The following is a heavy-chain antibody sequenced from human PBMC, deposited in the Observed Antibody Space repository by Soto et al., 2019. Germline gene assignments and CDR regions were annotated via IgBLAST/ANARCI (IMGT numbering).Heavy chain of an antibody. CDR3: AREDGSYYSGRFDP. CDR1: GFTFSSYG. J-gene: IGHJ5*02. Sequence: PRLSCAASGFTFSSYGMHWVRQAPGKGLEWVAVIWYDGSNKYYADSVKGRFTISRDNSKNTLYLQMNSLRAEDTAVYYCAREDGSYYSGRFDPWGQGTLVTVSS. D-gene: IGHD1-26*01. CDR2: IWYDGSNK. V-gene: IGHV3-33*01.